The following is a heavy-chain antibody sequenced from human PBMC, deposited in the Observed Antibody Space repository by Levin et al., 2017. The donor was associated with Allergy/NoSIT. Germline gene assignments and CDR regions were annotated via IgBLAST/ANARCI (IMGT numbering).Heavy chain of an antibody. CDR3: AKIGSTVGDIVVVPAAMPEAFDI. Sequence: PGGSLRLSCAASGFTFSSYGMHWVRQAPGKGLEWVAVISYDGSNKYYADSVKGRFTISRDNSKNTLYLQMNSLRAEDTAVYYCAKIGSTVGDIVVVPAAMPEAFDIWGQGTMVTVSS. D-gene: IGHD2-2*01. V-gene: IGHV3-30*18. CDR1: GFTFSSYG. J-gene: IGHJ3*02. CDR2: ISYDGSNK.